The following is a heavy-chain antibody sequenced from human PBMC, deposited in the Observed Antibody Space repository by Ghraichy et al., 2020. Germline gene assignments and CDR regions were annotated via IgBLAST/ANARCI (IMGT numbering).Heavy chain of an antibody. J-gene: IGHJ2*01. CDR2: ISGRTSTI. CDR3: ARDIARVVNRSFDL. V-gene: IGHV3-48*04. CDR1: GFTFSSYG. Sequence: GGSLRLSCAASGFTFSSYGMNWVRQAPGKGLEWISYISGRTSTIYYADSVKGRFTISRDNAKNSLYLELNSLRAEDTAVYYCARDIARVVNRSFDLWGRGTLVTVSA. D-gene: IGHD6-13*01.